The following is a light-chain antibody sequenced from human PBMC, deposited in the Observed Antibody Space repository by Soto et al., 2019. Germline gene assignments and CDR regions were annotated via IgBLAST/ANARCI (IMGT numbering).Light chain of an antibody. CDR3: QQRLSWYT. Sequence: DIVLTQSPATLSLSPGDRATLSCRASQNVNNYLAWYQQKPSQAPRLLIYDASNRATGIPARFSGSGSGTDFTLTISSLEPEDFAIYYCQQRLSWYTFGQGTRLEIK. J-gene: IGKJ2*01. CDR2: DAS. CDR1: QNVNNY. V-gene: IGKV3-11*01.